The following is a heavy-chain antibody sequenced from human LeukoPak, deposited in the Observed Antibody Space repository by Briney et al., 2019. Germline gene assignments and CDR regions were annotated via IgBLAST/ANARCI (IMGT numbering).Heavy chain of an antibody. V-gene: IGHV1-18*01. Sequence: GASVKVSCKASGYTFTSYGISWVRQAPGQGLEWMGWISAYNGNTNYAQKFQGRVTMTRDTSISTAYMELSRLRSDDTAVYYCARATLWDETTDYWGQGTLVTVSS. CDR2: ISAYNGNT. CDR3: ARATLWDETTDY. D-gene: IGHD3-16*01. J-gene: IGHJ4*02. CDR1: GYTFTSYG.